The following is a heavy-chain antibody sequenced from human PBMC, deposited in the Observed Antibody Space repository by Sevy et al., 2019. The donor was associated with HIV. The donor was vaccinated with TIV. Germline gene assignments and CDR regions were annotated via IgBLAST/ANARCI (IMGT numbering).Heavy chain of an antibody. V-gene: IGHV3-7*01. CDR2: VKQDMSEK. Sequence: GGSLRLSCAASGFTFSAYGMHWVRQAPGKGLEWVANVKQDMSEKYYADSVKGRFTISRDNAKNLLFLQMNSLRDEDTAVYYCARAQQVTMLVVIGGLYFDLWGQGTLVTVSS. D-gene: IGHD3-3*01. CDR1: GFTFSAYG. J-gene: IGHJ4*02. CDR3: ARAQQVTMLVVIGGLYFDL.